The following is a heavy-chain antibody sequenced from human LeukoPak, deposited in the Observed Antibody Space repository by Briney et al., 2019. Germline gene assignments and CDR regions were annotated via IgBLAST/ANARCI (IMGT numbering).Heavy chain of an antibody. D-gene: IGHD2-15*01. CDR1: GFTFSSYW. CDR2: IISDGSST. CDR3: ANGYGNLRSPPG. J-gene: IGHJ4*02. Sequence: GGSLRLSCAASGFTFSSYWMHWVRQAPGKGLVWVSRIISDGSSTTYADSVKGRFTISIDNSKNTVYLQMNSLRAEDTAVYYCANGYGNLRSPPGWGQGTLVTVSS. V-gene: IGHV3-74*01.